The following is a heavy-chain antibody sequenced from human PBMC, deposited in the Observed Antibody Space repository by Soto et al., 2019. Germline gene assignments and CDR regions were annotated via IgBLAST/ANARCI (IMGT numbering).Heavy chain of an antibody. CDR3: ARLDIVGPTSVP. D-gene: IGHD1-26*01. J-gene: IGHJ5*02. Sequence: QVQLLQSGAEVKRPGASVNISCKAFGYTFTTYYMNWVRQAPGQGLEWMGIINPTSGSTTYAQSLQGRITMTRKTSTRTVYMELNSLTSDDTAVYYCARLDIVGPTSVPWGQGTLVTVSS. V-gene: IGHV1-46*01. CDR1: GYTFTTYY. CDR2: INPTSGST.